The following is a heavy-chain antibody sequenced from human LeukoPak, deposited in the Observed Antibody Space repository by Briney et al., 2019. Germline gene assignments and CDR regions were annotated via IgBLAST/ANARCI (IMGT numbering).Heavy chain of an antibody. D-gene: IGHD6-13*01. CDR2: ISSSSSYV. V-gene: IGHV3-21*01. CDR1: GFTFSSYS. CDR3: ARSLVLSNWFDP. Sequence: GGSLRLSCAASGFTFSSYSMNWVRQAPGKGLEWVSSISSSSSYVYYADSVKGRFTISRDNAKNSLYLQMNSLRAEDTAVYYCARSLVLSNWFDPWGQGTLVTVSS. J-gene: IGHJ5*02.